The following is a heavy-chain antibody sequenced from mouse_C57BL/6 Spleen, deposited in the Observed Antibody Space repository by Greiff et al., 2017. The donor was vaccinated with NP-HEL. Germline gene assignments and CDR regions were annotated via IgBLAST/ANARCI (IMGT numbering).Heavy chain of an antibody. J-gene: IGHJ4*01. V-gene: IGHV1-80*01. CDR1: GYAFSSYW. CDR2: IYPGDGDT. Sequence: VQLVESGAELVKPGASVKISCKASGYAFSSYWMNWVKQRPGKGLEWIGQIYPGDGDTNYNGKFKGKATLTADKSSSTAYMQLSSLTSEDSAVYFCARGDYLYAMDYWGQGTSVTVSS. D-gene: IGHD2-4*01. CDR3: ARGDYLYAMDY.